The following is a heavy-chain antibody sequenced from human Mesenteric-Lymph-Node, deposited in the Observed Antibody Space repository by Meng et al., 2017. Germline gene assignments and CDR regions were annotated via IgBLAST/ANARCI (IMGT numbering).Heavy chain of an antibody. V-gene: IGHV4-34*01. CDR2: IYHSGIT. J-gene: IGHJ4*02. Sequence: VQLQQWGGGLLKPSETRSLACAVYGGSVSGYHWSWIRQPPGKGLEWIGKIYHSGITIYNPSLKSRVTMSVDNSKNQFSLKLNSMTAADTAVYYCARDPTGGEDHQRVWGQGTLVTVSS. CDR3: ARDPTGGEDHQRV. CDR1: GGSVSGYH. D-gene: IGHD1-14*01.